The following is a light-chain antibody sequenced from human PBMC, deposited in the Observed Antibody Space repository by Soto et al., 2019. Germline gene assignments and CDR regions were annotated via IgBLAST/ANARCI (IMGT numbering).Light chain of an antibody. CDR1: SSNIGAGYA. Sequence: QPVLTQPPSVSGAPGQRVTISCAGSSSNIGAGYAVHWYQQLPGTAPKLLIFGNNNRPSGVPDRFSGSRSDSSASLAITGLQADDEADYFCQSYDSSLSAWVFGGGTKLTVL. CDR2: GNN. CDR3: QSYDSSLSAWV. V-gene: IGLV1-40*01. J-gene: IGLJ3*02.